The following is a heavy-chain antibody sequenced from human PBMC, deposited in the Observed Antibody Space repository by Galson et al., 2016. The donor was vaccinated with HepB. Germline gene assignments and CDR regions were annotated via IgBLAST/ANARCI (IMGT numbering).Heavy chain of an antibody. CDR2: IHHSGSP. Sequence: LTCAVSGDSVISNNWWSWVRQPPGKGLEWIGEIHHSGSPNYNPSLKSRVTMSVDKSKNQFSLRLTSVTVADAAVYYCARLSATYYVDNWGQGTLVTVSS. J-gene: IGHJ4*02. V-gene: IGHV4-4*02. CDR3: ARLSATYYVDN. CDR1: GDSVISNNW.